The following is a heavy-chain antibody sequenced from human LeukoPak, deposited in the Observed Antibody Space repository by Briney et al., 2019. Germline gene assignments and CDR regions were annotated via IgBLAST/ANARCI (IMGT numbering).Heavy chain of an antibody. CDR2: IYYSGST. CDR3: ARQEVRGVLYYYYMDV. D-gene: IGHD3-10*01. CDR1: GGSISSYY. Sequence: SETLSLTCTVSGGSISSYYWSWIRQPPGKGLEWIGYIYYSGSTNYNPSLKSRVTISVDTSKNQFSLKLSSVTAADTAVYYCARQEVRGVLYYYYMDVWGKGTTVTVSS. J-gene: IGHJ6*03. V-gene: IGHV4-59*08.